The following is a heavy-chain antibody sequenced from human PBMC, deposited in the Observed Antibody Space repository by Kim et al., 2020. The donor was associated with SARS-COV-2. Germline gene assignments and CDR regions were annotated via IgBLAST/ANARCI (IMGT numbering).Heavy chain of an antibody. J-gene: IGHJ3*02. CDR2: IYGGGST. Sequence: GGSLRLSCAASGFTVTGNYMNWVRQAPGKGLEWLSVIYGGGSTYYADSVKDRFTISRDNSKNPLYLQMDSLRAEDTAVYYYARGGPYVSSRAFDIWGQGAMVTVSS. V-gene: IGHV3-66*01. CDR3: ARGGPYVSSRAFDI. D-gene: IGHD6-6*01. CDR1: GFTVTGNY.